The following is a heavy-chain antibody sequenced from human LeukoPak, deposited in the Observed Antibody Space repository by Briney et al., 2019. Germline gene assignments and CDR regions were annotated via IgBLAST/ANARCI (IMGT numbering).Heavy chain of an antibody. Sequence: PSETLSLTCTVSGDSIRSSSYHWGWIRQPPGKGLEWIGSIYYSGSTYNNRSLKRRLTISIDTSKNQFSLRLSSVTAADTAGYYCTREVEGYSYASGRFLHFDPWGQGTLVTVSS. CDR3: TREVEGYSYASGRFLHFDP. J-gene: IGHJ5*02. V-gene: IGHV4-39*07. CDR1: GDSIRSSSYH. D-gene: IGHD3-10*01. CDR2: IYYSGST.